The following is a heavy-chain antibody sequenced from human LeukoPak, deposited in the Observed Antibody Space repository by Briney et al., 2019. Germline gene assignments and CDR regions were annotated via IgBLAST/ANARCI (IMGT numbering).Heavy chain of an antibody. CDR1: GGSISSYY. J-gene: IGHJ4*02. CDR2: ISYSGST. CDR3: AGHGDLRYYFDY. Sequence: SETLSLTCTVSGGSISSYYWSWIRQPPGKGLEWIGYISYSGSTNSNPSLKSRVTISVDTSKNQFSLKLSSVTAADTAVYYCAGHGDLRYYFDYWGQGTLVTVSS. V-gene: IGHV4-59*01. D-gene: IGHD4-17*01.